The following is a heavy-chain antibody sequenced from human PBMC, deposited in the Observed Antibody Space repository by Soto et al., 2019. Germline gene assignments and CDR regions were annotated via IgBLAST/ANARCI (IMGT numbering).Heavy chain of an antibody. CDR2: INHSGST. CDR3: ARLIGTKLRDFDWLLYWFDT. J-gene: IGHJ5*02. Sequence: SETLSLTCAVYGGSFSGYYWSWIRQPPGKGLEWIGEINHSGSTNYNPSLKSRVTISVDTSKSQFSLKLSSVTAADTAVYYCARLIGTKLRDFDWLLYWFDTWGQGTLVTVCS. D-gene: IGHD3-9*01. CDR1: GGSFSGYY. V-gene: IGHV4-34*01.